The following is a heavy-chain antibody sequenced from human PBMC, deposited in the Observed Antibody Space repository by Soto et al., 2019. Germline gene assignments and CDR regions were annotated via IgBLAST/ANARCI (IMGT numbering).Heavy chain of an antibody. V-gene: IGHV1-2*04. CDR1: GYTFTGYY. Sequence: GASVKVSCKASGYTFTGYYMHWVRHAPGQGLEWMGWINPNSGGTNYAQKFQGWVTMTRDTSISTAYMELSRLRSDDTAVYYCACTVTTVSGAFDIWGQGTMVTVSS. D-gene: IGHD4-17*01. CDR2: INPNSGGT. CDR3: ACTVTTVSGAFDI. J-gene: IGHJ3*02.